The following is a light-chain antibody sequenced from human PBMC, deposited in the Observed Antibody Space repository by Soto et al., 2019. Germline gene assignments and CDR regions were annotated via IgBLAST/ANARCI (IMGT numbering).Light chain of an antibody. CDR1: QSVSNTY. CDR3: QQYNNWWT. J-gene: IGKJ1*01. CDR2: GAS. Sequence: ESVLAQSPGTLSLSPGERAALSCRASQSVSNTYLAWYQQKPGQTPRLLIYGASSRATGIPDRFSGGGFGTEFTLTISSLQSEDFAVYYCQQYNNWWTFGQGTKVDIK. V-gene: IGKV3-20*01.